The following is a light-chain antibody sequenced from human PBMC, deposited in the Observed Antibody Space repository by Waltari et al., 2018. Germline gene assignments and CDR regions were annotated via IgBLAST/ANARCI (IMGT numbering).Light chain of an antibody. Sequence: DIVMTQSPDSLAVSLGERATINCKSSQSVLYSSNNKNYLAWYQQKPGQPPKLLIYWASTRESGVPDRCSGSGSGTDFTLTISSLQAEDVAVYYCQQYYSTWTFGQGTKVEIK. CDR1: QSVLYSSNNKNY. J-gene: IGKJ1*01. V-gene: IGKV4-1*01. CDR2: WAS. CDR3: QQYYSTWT.